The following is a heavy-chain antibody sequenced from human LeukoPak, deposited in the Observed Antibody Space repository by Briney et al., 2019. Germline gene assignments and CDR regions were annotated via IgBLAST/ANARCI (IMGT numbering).Heavy chain of an antibody. CDR1: GYTFTSYD. Sequence: ASVKVSCKASGYTFTSYDINWVRQATGQGLEWMGWMNPNSGNTGYAQKFQGRVTMTRNTSISTAYMELSSLRSEDTAVYYCARSLGGAYSYGFDYWGQGTLVTVSS. V-gene: IGHV1-8*01. D-gene: IGHD5-18*01. CDR2: MNPNSGNT. J-gene: IGHJ4*02. CDR3: ARSLGGAYSYGFDY.